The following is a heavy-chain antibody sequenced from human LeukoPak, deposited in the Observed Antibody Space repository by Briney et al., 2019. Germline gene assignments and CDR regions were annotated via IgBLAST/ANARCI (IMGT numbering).Heavy chain of an antibody. CDR1: GYSFSSYW. CDR2: IYPGDSDT. V-gene: IGHV5-51*01. J-gene: IGHJ1*01. Sequence: GESLKISCKGSGYSFSSYWIGWVCQMPGKGLEWMGIIYPGDSDTRYSPSFQGQVTISAGKSISTAYLQWSSLKASDTAMYYCARHGKGYSSNLQVYFQHWGQGTLVTVSS. CDR3: ARHGKGYSSNLQVYFQH. D-gene: IGHD6-13*01.